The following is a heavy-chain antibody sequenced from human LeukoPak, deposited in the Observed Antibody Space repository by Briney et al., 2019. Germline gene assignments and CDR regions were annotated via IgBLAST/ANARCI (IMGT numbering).Heavy chain of an antibody. CDR2: INWNGGST. V-gene: IGHV3-20*04. Sequence: GGSLRLSCAASGFTFDDYGMSWVRQAPGKGLEWVSGINWNGGSTGYADSVKGRFTISRDNAKNSLYLQMNSLRAEDTAVYYCARKRGYSGYAPIDYWGQGTLVTVSS. CDR3: ARKRGYSGYAPIDY. CDR1: GFTFDDYG. D-gene: IGHD5-12*01. J-gene: IGHJ4*02.